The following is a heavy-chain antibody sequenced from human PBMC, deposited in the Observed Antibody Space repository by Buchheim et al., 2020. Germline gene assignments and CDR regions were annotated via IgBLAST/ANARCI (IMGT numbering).Heavy chain of an antibody. D-gene: IGHD3-3*01. J-gene: IGHJ2*01. V-gene: IGHV3-11*01. CDR1: GFIFNDYY. Sequence: QVQLVESGGGLVKPGGSLRLSCTASGFIFNDYYMTWIRQAPGKGLEWISYVRTSSSTIYYADSVKGRFTISRDNAQTSLYLQMNSLRVDETAVYYCARTIWQREAPWGYFDLWGRGTL. CDR2: VRTSSSTI. CDR3: ARTIWQREAPWGYFDL.